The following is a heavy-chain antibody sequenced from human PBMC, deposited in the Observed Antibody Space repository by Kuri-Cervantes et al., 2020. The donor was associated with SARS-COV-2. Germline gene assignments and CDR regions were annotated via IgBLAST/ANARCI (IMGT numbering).Heavy chain of an antibody. D-gene: IGHD3-10*01. CDR3: ARSGSAPYDYYGMDV. CDR2: ISAYNGNT. V-gene: IGHV1-18*01. Sequence: ASVKVSCKASGYTFINFDLNWVRQAPGQGLEWMGRISAYNGNTNYAQKFQGRVTMTTDTSTSTAYMDLRSLRSDDTAVYYCARSGSAPYDYYGMDVWGQGTTVTVSS. J-gene: IGHJ6*02. CDR1: GYTFINFD.